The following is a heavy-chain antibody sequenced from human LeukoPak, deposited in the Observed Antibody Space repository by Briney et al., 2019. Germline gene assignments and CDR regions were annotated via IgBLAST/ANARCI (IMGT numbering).Heavy chain of an antibody. V-gene: IGHV4-59*01. CDR2: IDYSGGT. CDR1: GGSISTYY. D-gene: IGHD1-26*01. J-gene: IGHJ3*02. Sequence: PSETLSLTCTVSGGSISTYYWSWIRQPPGKGLEWIGYIDYSGGTNYNPSLKSRVTISVDTSKNQFSLKLSSVTAADTAVYYCARDRRRELLHAFDIWGQGTMVTVSS. CDR3: ARDRRRELLHAFDI.